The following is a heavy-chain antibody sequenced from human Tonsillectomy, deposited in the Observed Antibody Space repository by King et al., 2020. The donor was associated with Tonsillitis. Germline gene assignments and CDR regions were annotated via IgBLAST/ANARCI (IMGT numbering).Heavy chain of an antibody. Sequence: QLVQSGAEVKKPGSSVKVSCKASGGTFSSYAISWVRQAPGQGLEWMGGIIPIFGTANYAQKFQGRVTITADESTSTAYMELSSLRSEDTAVYYCAREDKDTLYGDYVDSLDYWGQGTLVTVSS. CDR2: IIPIFGTA. CDR3: AREDKDTLYGDYVDSLDY. D-gene: IGHD4-17*01. CDR1: GGTFSSYA. V-gene: IGHV1-69*01. J-gene: IGHJ4*02.